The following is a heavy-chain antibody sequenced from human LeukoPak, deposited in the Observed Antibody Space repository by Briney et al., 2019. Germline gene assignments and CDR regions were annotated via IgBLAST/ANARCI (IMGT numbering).Heavy chain of an antibody. CDR1: EFMFSKYA. V-gene: IGHV3-23*01. CDR2: VSASADST. J-gene: IGHJ3*02. CDR3: ARGWVVATGAFDM. Sequence: GGSLRLSCAASEFMFSKYAMSWVRQAPGKGLEWVSAVSASADSTYYADSVKGRFTISRDNSKNTVYLQMNSLRAEDTAVYYCARGWVVATGAFDMWGQGTMVTVSS. D-gene: IGHD1-1*01.